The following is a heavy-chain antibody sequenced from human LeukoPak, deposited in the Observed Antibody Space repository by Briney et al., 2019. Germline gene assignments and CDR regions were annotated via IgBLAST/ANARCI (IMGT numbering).Heavy chain of an antibody. CDR2: TSGRGGST. V-gene: IGHV3-23*01. D-gene: IGHD4-11*01. J-gene: IGHJ1*01. CDR1: GFTFSSYA. CDR3: AKGLHRYFQH. Sequence: TGGSLRLSCAASGFTFSSYAMSWVRQAPGKGLEWVSATSGRGGSTYYADSVKGRFTISRDNSKNTLYLQMNSLRAEDTAVYYCAKGLHRYFQHWGQGTLVTVSS.